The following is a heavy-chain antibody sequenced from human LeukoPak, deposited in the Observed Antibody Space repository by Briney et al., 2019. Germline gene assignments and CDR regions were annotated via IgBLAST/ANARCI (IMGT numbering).Heavy chain of an antibody. CDR3: AKDLAVAASPPGEQEPVDY. V-gene: IGHV3-23*01. J-gene: IGHJ4*02. Sequence: GGSLRLSCVASGFTFRSYPMTWVRQVPGKGLEWVASLTGSGQTSQYADFVRGRFTISRDNSKNTLYLQMNSLRVEHTAVYYCAKDLAVAASPPGEQEPVDYWGQGTLVTVSS. D-gene: IGHD6-19*01. CDR1: GFTFRSYP. CDR2: LTGSGQTS.